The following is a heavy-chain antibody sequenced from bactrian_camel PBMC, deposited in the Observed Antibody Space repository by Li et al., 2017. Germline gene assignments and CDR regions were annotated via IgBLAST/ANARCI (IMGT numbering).Heavy chain of an antibody. CDR2: VNRGGST. Sequence: HVQLVESGGGSVQAGGSLRLSCAVSGSPLSDYCVGWFRQAPGKEREGVATVNRGGSTWYADSVKARFTISKDYARDTLYLQMNSLKPEDTGTYYCTARRCYLSKYDYWGQG. J-gene: IGHJ4*01. V-gene: IGHV3S55*01. D-gene: IGHD1*01. CDR1: GSPLSDYC. CDR3: TARRCYLSKYDY.